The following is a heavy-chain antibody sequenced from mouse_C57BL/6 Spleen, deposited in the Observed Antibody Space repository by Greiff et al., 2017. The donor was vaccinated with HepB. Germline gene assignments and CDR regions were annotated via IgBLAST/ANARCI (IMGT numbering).Heavy chain of an antibody. V-gene: IGHV1-82*01. CDR2: IYPGDGDT. D-gene: IGHD1-1*01. J-gene: IGHJ4*01. CDR1: GYAFSSSW. Sequence: VQLQQSGPELVKPGASVKISCKASGYAFSSSWMNWVKQRPGKGLEWIGRIYPGDGDTNYNGKFKGKATLTADKSSSTAYMQLSSLTSEDSAVYFCARGRVSSPLYAMDYWGQGTSVTVSS. CDR3: ARGRVSSPLYAMDY.